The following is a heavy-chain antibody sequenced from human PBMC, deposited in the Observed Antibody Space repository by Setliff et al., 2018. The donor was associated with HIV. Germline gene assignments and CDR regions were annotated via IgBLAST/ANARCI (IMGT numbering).Heavy chain of an antibody. V-gene: IGHV3-23*01. Sequence: GGSLRLSCAASGFTFSSHAMTWVRQAPGQGLEWVSVISGSGDSTFYADSLKGRFTLSRDNAKNSLFLQMNSLRAEDTAVYYCARGEVVGDGSVDYWGQGTLVTVSS. J-gene: IGHJ4*02. CDR3: ARGEVVGDGSVDY. D-gene: IGHD2-15*01. CDR1: GFTFSSHA. CDR2: ISGSGDST.